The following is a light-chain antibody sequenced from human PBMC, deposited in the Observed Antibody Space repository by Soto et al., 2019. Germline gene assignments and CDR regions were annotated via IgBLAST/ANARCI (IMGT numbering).Light chain of an antibody. CDR2: GAS. CDR3: QQYNEWPRT. Sequence: ETVMTQSPATLSVSPGERVTLSCRASQSVRTNLVWYQQSPGQPPRLLIYGASDRVAGVPDRFSGSGSGTDFTLTISVLQSEDCAVYYCQQYNEWPRTFCQGTKLEIK. J-gene: IGKJ2*01. CDR1: QSVRTN. V-gene: IGKV3-15*01.